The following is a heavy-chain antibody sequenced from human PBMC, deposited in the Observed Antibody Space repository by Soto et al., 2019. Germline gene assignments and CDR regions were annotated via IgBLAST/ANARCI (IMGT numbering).Heavy chain of an antibody. CDR3: ARDTEIFGVVRHFDY. Sequence: QVQLVESGGGVVQPGRSLRLSCAASGFTFSSNGMHWVRQAPGKGLEWVAVIWYDGSNKYYADSVKGRFTISRDNSKNTLYLQMNSLRAEDTAVYYCARDTEIFGVVRHFDYWGQGTLVTVSS. J-gene: IGHJ4*02. CDR2: IWYDGSNK. D-gene: IGHD3-3*01. CDR1: GFTFSSNG. V-gene: IGHV3-33*01.